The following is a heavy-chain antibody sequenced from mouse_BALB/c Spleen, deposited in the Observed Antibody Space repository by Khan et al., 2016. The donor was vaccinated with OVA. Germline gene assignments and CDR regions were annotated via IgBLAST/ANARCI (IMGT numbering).Heavy chain of an antibody. Sequence: EVQLQESGPGLVKPSQSLSLTCTVTGYSITSNYAWNWIRQFPGNKLEWMGYISYSGRTSYIPSLKSRISITRDTSKNQFFLQLNSVTTEDTATYYCERGNYYGYAMDYWGQGTSVTVSS. J-gene: IGHJ4*01. CDR1: GYSITSNYA. CDR3: ERGNYYGYAMDY. D-gene: IGHD1-1*01. CDR2: ISYSGRT. V-gene: IGHV3-2*02.